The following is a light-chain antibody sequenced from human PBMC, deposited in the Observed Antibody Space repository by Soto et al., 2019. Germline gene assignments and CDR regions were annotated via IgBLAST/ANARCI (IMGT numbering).Light chain of an antibody. CDR3: QQYNDWPRT. Sequence: EAVMTHSRATVSVSPGEIVTLSCRASEGVGSSVAWYQQKPGQAPRVLIYGASTTAPGIPARFSGSGSGTEFTLTISSLQSEDSAVYHCQQYNDWPRTFGQGTKVDIK. CDR2: GAS. CDR1: EGVGSS. J-gene: IGKJ1*01. V-gene: IGKV3-15*01.